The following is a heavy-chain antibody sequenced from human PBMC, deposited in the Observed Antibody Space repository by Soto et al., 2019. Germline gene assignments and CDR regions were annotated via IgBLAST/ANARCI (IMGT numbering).Heavy chain of an antibody. CDR3: ATAGKIAASGRVWDNWFDP. J-gene: IGHJ5*02. CDR2: FDPEDGET. CDR1: GYTLTELS. V-gene: IGHV1-24*01. D-gene: IGHD6-13*01. Sequence: ASVKVSCKVSGYTLTELSMHWVRQAPGKGLEWMGGFDPEDGETIYAQKFQGRVTMTEDTSTDTAYMELSSLRSEDTAVYYCATAGKIAASGRVWDNWFDPWVQGTLVTVSS.